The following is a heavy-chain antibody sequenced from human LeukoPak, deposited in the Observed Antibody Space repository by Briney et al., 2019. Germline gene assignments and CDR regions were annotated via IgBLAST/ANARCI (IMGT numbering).Heavy chain of an antibody. CDR3: VRQATPHGHFDY. J-gene: IGHJ4*02. V-gene: IGHV3-13*01. Sequence: GRSLRLSCAASGFTFRSYDMHWVRHATGKGLEWVSAIGIGGDTYYPGSVKGRFTISRENAKNSLYLQMNSLRAGDTAVYYCVRQATPHGHFDYWGQGILVTVSS. CDR1: GFTFRSYD. D-gene: IGHD2-15*01. CDR2: IGIGGDT.